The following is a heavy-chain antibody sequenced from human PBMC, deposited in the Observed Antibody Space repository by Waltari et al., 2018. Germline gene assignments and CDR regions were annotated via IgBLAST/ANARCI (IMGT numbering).Heavy chain of an antibody. CDR1: GFCFITFG. CDR3: AKPQANRGYTYDPIHFDS. CDR2: ISYDGSNK. J-gene: IGHJ4*02. Sequence: QVQLVESGGGVVQPGRSLRLSCAASGFCFITFGMHWVRQAPGKGLEWVAVISYDGSNKYYSDSVKGRFTIARDNSKNTLSLLMNSLRIEDTAVYYCAKPQANRGYTYDPIHFDSWGQGTLVTVSS. V-gene: IGHV3-30*18. D-gene: IGHD5-18*01.